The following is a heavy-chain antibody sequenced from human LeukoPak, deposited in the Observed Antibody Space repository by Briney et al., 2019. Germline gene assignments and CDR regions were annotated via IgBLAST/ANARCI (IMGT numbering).Heavy chain of an antibody. Sequence: ASVKVSCKASGGTSSNYAISWVRQAPGQGLEWMGGIIPIFGTANYAQKFQGRVTITADESTSTAYMELSSLKPEDTAVYYCARNIRFGGNYYFDYWGQGTLVTVSS. J-gene: IGHJ4*02. CDR2: IIPIFGTA. CDR3: ARNIRFGGNYYFDY. V-gene: IGHV1-69*13. CDR1: GGTSSNYA. D-gene: IGHD3-16*01.